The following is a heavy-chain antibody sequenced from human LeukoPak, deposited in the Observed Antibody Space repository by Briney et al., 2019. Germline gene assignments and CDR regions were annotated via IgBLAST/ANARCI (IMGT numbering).Heavy chain of an antibody. CDR1: GYTFTDHY. Sequence: ASVKVSCKASGYTFTDHYMHWVRQAPGQGLEWMGWINPNSGGTHFAQKFQGRVTLTRDTSISAAYMELSGLRSDDTAVYYCARDGVAVAGRGWFDPWGQGTLVTVSS. CDR3: ARDGVAVAGRGWFDP. V-gene: IGHV1-2*02. J-gene: IGHJ5*02. CDR2: INPNSGGT. D-gene: IGHD6-19*01.